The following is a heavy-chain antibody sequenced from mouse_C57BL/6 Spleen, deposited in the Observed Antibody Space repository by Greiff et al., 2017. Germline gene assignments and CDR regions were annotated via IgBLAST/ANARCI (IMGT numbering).Heavy chain of an antibody. CDR2: IHPSDSDT. CDR3: AIPYYGSRYYAMDY. Sequence: QVQLKQPGAELVKPGASVKVSCKASGYTFTSYWMHWVKQRPGPGLEWIGRIHPSDSDTNYNQKFKGKATLTVDKSSSTAYMQLSSLTSEDSAVYYCAIPYYGSRYYAMDYWGQGTSVTVSS. J-gene: IGHJ4*01. V-gene: IGHV1-74*01. CDR1: GYTFTSYW. D-gene: IGHD1-1*01.